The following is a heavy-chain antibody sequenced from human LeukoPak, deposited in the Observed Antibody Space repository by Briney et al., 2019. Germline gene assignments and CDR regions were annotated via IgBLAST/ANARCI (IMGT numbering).Heavy chain of an antibody. D-gene: IGHD6-13*01. CDR1: GYTFTGYY. J-gene: IGHJ4*02. Sequence: GASVKVSCKASGYTFTGYYMHWVRQAPGQGLEWMGWISAYNGNTNYAQKLQGRVTMTTDTSTSTAYMELRSLRSDDTAVYYCARSEIWQQLAFDYWGQGTLVTVSS. V-gene: IGHV1-18*04. CDR2: ISAYNGNT. CDR3: ARSEIWQQLAFDY.